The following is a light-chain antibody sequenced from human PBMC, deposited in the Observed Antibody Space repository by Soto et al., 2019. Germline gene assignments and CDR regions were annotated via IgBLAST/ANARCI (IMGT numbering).Light chain of an antibody. V-gene: IGKV3-11*01. CDR1: QSVSTY. CDR2: DAS. CDR3: QQRNNWPPEVT. J-gene: IGKJ4*01. Sequence: EIVLTQSPATLSLSPGERATLSCRASQSVSTYLAWYQQKPGRAPRLLIYDASKRATGIPARFSGSGSGTDLTLTISSLEPEDFAVYYCQQRNNWPPEVTFGGGTKVEI.